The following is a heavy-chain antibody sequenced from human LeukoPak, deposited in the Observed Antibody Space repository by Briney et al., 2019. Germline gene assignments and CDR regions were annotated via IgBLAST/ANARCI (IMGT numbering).Heavy chain of an antibody. J-gene: IGHJ4*02. V-gene: IGHV3-53*01. D-gene: IGHD6-13*01. Sequence: PGGSLRLSCAASGFIVSNNYMSWVRQAPGKGLEWVSVIYRGGSTYYADSVKGRFTMSRDNSKNTVYLQMDSLRAEDTAVYYCARDRGAAAGNWGQGTLVTVSS. CDR1: GFIVSNNY. CDR3: ARDRGAAAGN. CDR2: IYRGGST.